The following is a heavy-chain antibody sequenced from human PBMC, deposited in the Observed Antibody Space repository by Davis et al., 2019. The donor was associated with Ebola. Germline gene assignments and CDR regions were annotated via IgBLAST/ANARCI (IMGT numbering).Heavy chain of an antibody. CDR2: FGTSGDT. CDR1: GFIFRSYV. Sequence: GGSLRLSCATSGFIFRSYVMSWVRQAPGKGLEWVSTFGTSGDTFYADSVKGRFTISRDNSKNTLYLQMNGLRVEDTAIYYCVKDTSTIWFDSWGQGTMVTVSS. J-gene: IGHJ3*02. CDR3: VKDTSTIWFDS. D-gene: IGHD1-26*01. V-gene: IGHV3-23*01.